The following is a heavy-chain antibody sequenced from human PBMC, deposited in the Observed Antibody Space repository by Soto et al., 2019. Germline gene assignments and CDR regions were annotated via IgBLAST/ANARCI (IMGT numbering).Heavy chain of an antibody. CDR3: AAVGRAVAGTVDAFDI. J-gene: IGHJ3*02. CDR1: GFTFTSSA. V-gene: IGHV1-58*01. Sequence: ASVKVSCKASGFTFTSSAVQWVRQARGQRLEWIGWIVVGSGNTNYAQKFQERVTITRDMSTSTAYMELSSLRSEDTAVYYCAAVGRAVAGTVDAFDIWGQGTMVTVSS. D-gene: IGHD6-19*01. CDR2: IVVGSGNT.